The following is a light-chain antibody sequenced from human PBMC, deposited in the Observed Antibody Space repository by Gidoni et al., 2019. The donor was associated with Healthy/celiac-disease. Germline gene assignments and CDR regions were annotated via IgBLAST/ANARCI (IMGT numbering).Light chain of an antibody. V-gene: IGKV4-1*01. CDR2: LAS. Sequence: DIVMTQSPDSLAVSLGERATINCKSSQSVLYSSNNKHYLAWYQPTPGQPPKLLIYLASTRESGVPDRFSGSGSGTDFTLTISSLQAEDVAVYYCQQYYSTPQTFGQGTKLEIK. CDR1: QSVLYSSNNKHY. J-gene: IGKJ2*01. CDR3: QQYYSTPQT.